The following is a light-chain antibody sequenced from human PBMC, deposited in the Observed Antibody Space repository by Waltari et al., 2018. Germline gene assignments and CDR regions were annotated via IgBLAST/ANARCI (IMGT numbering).Light chain of an antibody. CDR3: QLYGISPYT. CDR1: QRVYSSY. CDR2: GAS. V-gene: IGKV3-20*01. Sequence: EIVLPQSPGTLSLSPGERATLSCRASQRVYSSYLGWYQQKPGQAPRLLNYGASNRATGIPDRFSGSGSGTDFTLTITRLEPEDFAVYYCQLYGISPYTFGQGTKLEIK. J-gene: IGKJ2*01.